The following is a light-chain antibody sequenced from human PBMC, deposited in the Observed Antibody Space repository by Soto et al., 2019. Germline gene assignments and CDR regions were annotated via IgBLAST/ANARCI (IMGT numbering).Light chain of an antibody. CDR2: DAS. J-gene: IGKJ5*01. CDR3: QQRSNWPPLIS. Sequence: EIVLTQSPDTLSLSPGERATLSCRASQSVTTYLAWYQQKPGQAPRLLIYDASNRATGIPARFSGSGSGTDFTLTISSLEPEDFAVYYCQQRSNWPPLISFGQGTRREIK. V-gene: IGKV3-11*01. CDR1: QSVTTY.